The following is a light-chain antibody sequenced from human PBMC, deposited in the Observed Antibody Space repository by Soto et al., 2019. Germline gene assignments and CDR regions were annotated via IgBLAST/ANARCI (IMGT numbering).Light chain of an antibody. V-gene: IGKV1-12*01. CDR2: TAS. CDR3: QQTNSFPFT. CDR1: QGSSRW. Sequence: IPMTQSPSSVSASVGDRVTITCRASQGSSRWLAWYQQKPGKAPKLLIYTASRLQSGVPSRFSGSGSGTDFTLTISSLQPEDFATYYCQQTNSFPFTFGPGTKVDIK. J-gene: IGKJ3*01.